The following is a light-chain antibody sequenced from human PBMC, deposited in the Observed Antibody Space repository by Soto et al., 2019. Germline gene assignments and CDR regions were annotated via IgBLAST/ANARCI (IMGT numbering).Light chain of an antibody. CDR3: QQSYSTPIT. CDR1: QSIRSY. CDR2: AAS. J-gene: IGKJ5*01. V-gene: IGKV1-39*01. Sequence: QMNQSPFSLSVPVGDRVTITSRASQSIRSYLNWYQQKPGKAPKPLIYAASSLQSGVPSRFSGSGSGTDFTLTISSLQPEDGATYYCQQSYSTPITFGQGTRLEI.